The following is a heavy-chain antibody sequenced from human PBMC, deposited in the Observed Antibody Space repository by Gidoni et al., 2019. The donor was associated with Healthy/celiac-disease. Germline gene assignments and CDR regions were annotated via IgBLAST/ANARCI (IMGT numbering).Heavy chain of an antibody. V-gene: IGHV3-64D*06. CDR3: VKDHTNPPAYYFDY. J-gene: IGHJ4*02. D-gene: IGHD2-8*01. CDR1: GSTFSSYA. CDR2: ISSNGGST. Sequence: EVQLVESGGGLVKPGGSLSLSCSASGSTFSSYAMHGVRQAPGKGLEYVSAISSNGGSTYYADSVKGRFTISRDNSKNTLYLQMSSLRAEDTAVYYCVKDHTNPPAYYFDYWGQGTLVTVSS.